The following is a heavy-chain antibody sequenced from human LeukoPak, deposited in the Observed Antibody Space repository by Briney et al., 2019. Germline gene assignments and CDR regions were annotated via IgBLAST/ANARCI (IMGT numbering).Heavy chain of an antibody. CDR2: ISSSSSYI. CDR1: GFTFSSYS. J-gene: IGHJ3*02. CDR3: ARESNTFGGVIVSWGSGAFDI. D-gene: IGHD3-16*02. V-gene: IGHV3-21*01. Sequence: PGGSLRLSCAASGFTFSSYSMNWVRQAPGKGLEWVSSISSSSSYIYYADSVKGRFTISRDNAKNSLYLQMNSLRAEDTAVYYCARESNTFGGVIVSWGSGAFDIWGQGTMVTVSS.